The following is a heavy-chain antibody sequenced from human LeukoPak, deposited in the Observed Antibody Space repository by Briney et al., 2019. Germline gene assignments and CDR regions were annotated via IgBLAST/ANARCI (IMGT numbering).Heavy chain of an antibody. V-gene: IGHV4-61*02. Sequence: PSETLSLTCTVSGGSIGSGNYYWRWIRQPAGKGLEWIGRIYTSGSTNYNPSLKSRVTISLDTSKNQFSLNLSSVTAADTAVYYCARARISMVRGVTKRGYFDYWGQGTLVTVSS. D-gene: IGHD3-10*01. CDR3: ARARISMVRGVTKRGYFDY. CDR1: GGSIGSGNYY. J-gene: IGHJ4*02. CDR2: IYTSGST.